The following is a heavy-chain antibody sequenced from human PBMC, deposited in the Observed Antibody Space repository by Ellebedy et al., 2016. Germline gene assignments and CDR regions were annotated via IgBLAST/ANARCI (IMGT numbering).Heavy chain of an antibody. J-gene: IGHJ4*02. V-gene: IGHV3-23*01. CDR1: GFPFTTSF. Sequence: GESLKISXAGSGFPFTTSFMTWVRQAPGEGLEWLSTISGDSGRIYIADSVKGRFTISRDNSRNILYLQMSSLRDEDSAINYCREGHYSDVWGQGTQVTVSA. CDR3: REGHYSDV. CDR2: ISGDSGRI.